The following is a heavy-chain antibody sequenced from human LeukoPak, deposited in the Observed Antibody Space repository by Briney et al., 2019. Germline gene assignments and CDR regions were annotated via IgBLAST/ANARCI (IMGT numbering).Heavy chain of an antibody. Sequence: GGSLRLSCAASGFTFSSYSMNWVREAPGEGLEWVSSISSSSSYIYYADPVKGRFIISRDNAKNSLYMQMNSLRAEDTAEYYCARDLGYEVAGPIDYWGQGTLVTVSS. D-gene: IGHD2-15*01. CDR3: ARDLGYEVAGPIDY. CDR2: ISSSSSYI. V-gene: IGHV3-21*01. CDR1: GFTFSSYS. J-gene: IGHJ4*02.